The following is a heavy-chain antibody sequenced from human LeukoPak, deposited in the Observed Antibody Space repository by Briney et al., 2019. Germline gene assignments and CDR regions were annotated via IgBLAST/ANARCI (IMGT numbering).Heavy chain of an antibody. Sequence: SETLSLTCTVSGGSISSYYWSWIRQPPGKGLEWIGYIYYSGSTNYNPSLKSRVTISVDTSKNQFSLKLSSVTAADTAVYYCXRVXYDYVWGSYSRLGYFDYWGQGTLVTVSS. D-gene: IGHD3-16*01. CDR2: IYYSGST. CDR1: GGSISSYY. V-gene: IGHV4-59*01. CDR3: XRVXYDYVWGSYSRLGYFDY. J-gene: IGHJ4*02.